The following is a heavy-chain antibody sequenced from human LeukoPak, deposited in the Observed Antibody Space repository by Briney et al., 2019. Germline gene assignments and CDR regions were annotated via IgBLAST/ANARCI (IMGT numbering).Heavy chain of an antibody. V-gene: IGHV3-53*01. CDR3: ARGAFD. CDR1: GFSVSSNY. CDR2: IYSGGGGT. Sequence: PGGSLRLSCVAPGFSVSSNYMNWVRQAPGKGLEWVSVIYSGGGGTYYVDSVKGRFTISRDNSKNTLYLQMNSLRAEDTAVYYCARGAFDWGQGTLVTVSS. J-gene: IGHJ4*02. D-gene: IGHD3-3*02.